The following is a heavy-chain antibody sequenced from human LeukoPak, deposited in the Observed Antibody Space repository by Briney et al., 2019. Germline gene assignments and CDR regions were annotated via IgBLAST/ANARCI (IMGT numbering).Heavy chain of an antibody. J-gene: IGHJ5*02. CDR1: GGSVSDYY. D-gene: IGHD3-10*01. CDR2: IYYSGDT. Sequence: SETLSLTCTISGGSVSDYYWSWIRQSPGKGLEWIGYIYYSGDTNYNPSLQSRVTVSVDTSKNQFSLKLTSVTAADTAVYYCVRGPYGSGISNWFDPWGQGTQVIVSS. CDR3: VRGPYGSGISNWFDP. V-gene: IGHV4-59*02.